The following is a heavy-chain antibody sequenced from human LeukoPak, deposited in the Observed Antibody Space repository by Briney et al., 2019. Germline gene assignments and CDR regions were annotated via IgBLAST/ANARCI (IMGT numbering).Heavy chain of an antibody. J-gene: IGHJ6*03. Sequence: GGSLRLSCAASGFTFSSYAMSWVRQAPGKGLEWVSAISGSGGSTYYADSVKGRFTISRDNAKNSLYLQMNSLRAEDTAVYYCARMAAAGTFYYYYYYYMDVWGKGTTVTVSS. CDR1: GFTFSSYA. CDR2: ISGSGGST. CDR3: ARMAAAGTFYYYYYYYMDV. V-gene: IGHV3-23*01. D-gene: IGHD6-13*01.